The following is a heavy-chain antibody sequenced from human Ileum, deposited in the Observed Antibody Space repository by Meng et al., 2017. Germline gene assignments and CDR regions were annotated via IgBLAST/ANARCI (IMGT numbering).Heavy chain of an antibody. Sequence: VHAQWPGPGLVKPSGTLSLTCAVSGGSISGGTWWSWVRQPPGKGLQWIGQFHPGSGAAYNPSLETRVTISVDTSKNQFSLELTSVTAADTAVYYCAKNGAYCLESWGQGTLVTVSS. D-gene: IGHD2-21*01. CDR3: AKNGAYCLES. V-gene: IGHV4-4*02. J-gene: IGHJ4*02. CDR2: FHPGSGA. CDR1: GGSISGGTW.